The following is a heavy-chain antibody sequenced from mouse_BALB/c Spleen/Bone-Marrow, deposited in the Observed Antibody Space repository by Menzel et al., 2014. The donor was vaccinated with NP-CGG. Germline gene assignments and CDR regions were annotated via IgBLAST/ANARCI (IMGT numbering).Heavy chain of an antibody. V-gene: IGHV14-3*02. CDR2: VDPVNGNS. CDR1: GFNIKDTY. J-gene: IGHJ3*01. D-gene: IGHD1-2*01. CDR3: ARSGGHYDGAWFTY. Sequence: EVQVVESGAGLVKPGASVKLPCTVSGFNIKDTYIHWMKQRPEQCLEWIGRVDPVNGNSKFDPKFQGKDTITADTSSNTAYLQLISLTSEDTAVHYCARSGGHYDGAWFTYWGQGTLVTVST.